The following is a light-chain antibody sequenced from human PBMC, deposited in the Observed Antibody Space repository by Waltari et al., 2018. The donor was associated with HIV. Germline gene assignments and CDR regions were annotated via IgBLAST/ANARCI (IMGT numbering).Light chain of an antibody. CDR3: SPYTANSVF. J-gene: IGLJ2*01. CDR1: SSDVGGYNY. V-gene: IGLV2-14*01. Sequence: QSALPQPASVSGSPGQSITISCTGTSSDVGGYNYVSWYQQHPGNAPKLMIYEVSKRPSGVSNRFSGSKSDDSASLTISGLQAEDEAFYFCSPYTANSVFFGGGTRLTVL. CDR2: EVS.